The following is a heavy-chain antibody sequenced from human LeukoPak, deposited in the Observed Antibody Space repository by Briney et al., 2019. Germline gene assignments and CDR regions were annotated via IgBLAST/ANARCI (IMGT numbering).Heavy chain of an antibody. V-gene: IGHV3-30*02. Sequence: GGSLRLSCAASGFTFSNYGMHWVRQAPGKGLEWVAFIRFDGSNKYYAESVKGRFTISRDNSKNTLSLQMNSLRTEDTAVYYCARDGYNGNHMDVWGKGTPVTISS. CDR2: IRFDGSNK. D-gene: IGHD5-24*01. CDR1: GFTFSNYG. J-gene: IGHJ6*04. CDR3: ARDGYNGNHMDV.